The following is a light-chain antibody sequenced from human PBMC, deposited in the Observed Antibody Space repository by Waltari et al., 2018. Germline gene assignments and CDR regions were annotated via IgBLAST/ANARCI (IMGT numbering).Light chain of an antibody. J-gene: IGLJ3*02. V-gene: IGLV3-25*02. CDR3: QSADSSGTYRV. CDR1: ALPKQY. Sequence: SYELTQPPSVSVSPGQTARITCSGDALPKQYAYWYQQKPGQAPVLGIYNDSERPSGIPERFSGSSSGKTVTLTISGVQAEDEADYYCQSADSSGTYRVFGGGTKLTVL. CDR2: NDS.